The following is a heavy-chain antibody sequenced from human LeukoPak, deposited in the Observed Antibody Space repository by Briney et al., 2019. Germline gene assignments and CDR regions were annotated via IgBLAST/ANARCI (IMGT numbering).Heavy chain of an antibody. D-gene: IGHD1-7*01. CDR2: ISSSGSTI. V-gene: IGHV3-11*01. CDR1: GFTFSDYY. J-gene: IGHJ6*02. CDR3: ARDRNWNYYYYYYGMDV. Sequence: PGGSLRLSCAASGFTFSDYYMSWIRQAPGKGLEWVSYISSSGSTIYYADSVKGRFTISRDNAKNSLYLQMNSLRAEDTAVYYCARDRNWNYYYYYYGMDVWGQGTTVTVSS.